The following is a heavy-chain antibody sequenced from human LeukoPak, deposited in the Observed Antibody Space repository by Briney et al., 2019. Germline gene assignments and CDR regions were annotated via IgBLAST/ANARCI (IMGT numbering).Heavy chain of an antibody. Sequence: PGGSLRLSCVASGVTLSNYAMSWARQAPGKGLEWVSGISSSGSGGNTYYADSVKGRFTISRDSSRNTLFLHMNTLRAEDTAIYYCASLDSSGYYSDLGWGQGTLVTVSS. D-gene: IGHD3-22*01. CDR1: GVTLSNYA. CDR2: ISSSGSGGNT. V-gene: IGHV3-23*01. J-gene: IGHJ4*02. CDR3: ASLDSSGYYSDLG.